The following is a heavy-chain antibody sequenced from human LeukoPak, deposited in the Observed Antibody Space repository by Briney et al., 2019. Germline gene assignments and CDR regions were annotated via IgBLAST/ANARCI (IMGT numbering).Heavy chain of an antibody. Sequence: SGPTLVKPTQTLTLTCTFSGFSVTTSGVGVGWIRQPPGKALEWLALIYWDDDKRYSPSLKSRLTITKETSKNQVVLTMTNMDPVDTATYYCAHGPWGFDPWGQGTLVTVSS. D-gene: IGHD7-27*01. CDR3: AHGPWGFDP. CDR2: IYWDDDK. V-gene: IGHV2-5*02. J-gene: IGHJ5*02. CDR1: GFSVTTSGVG.